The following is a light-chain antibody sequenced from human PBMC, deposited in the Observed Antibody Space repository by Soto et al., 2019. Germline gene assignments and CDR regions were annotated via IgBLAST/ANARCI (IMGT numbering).Light chain of an antibody. J-gene: IGLJ1*01. V-gene: IGLV2-14*01. CDR2: EVT. CDR1: SSDVGGYNY. Sequence: QSVLTQPASMSGSPGQSITISCTGSSSDVGGYNYVSWYQQHPGKAPKFLIYEVTNRPLGVSNRFSGSKSGNTASLTISGLQAEDEADYYCSSYTSSSTLVFGTGTKLTVL. CDR3: SSYTSSSTLV.